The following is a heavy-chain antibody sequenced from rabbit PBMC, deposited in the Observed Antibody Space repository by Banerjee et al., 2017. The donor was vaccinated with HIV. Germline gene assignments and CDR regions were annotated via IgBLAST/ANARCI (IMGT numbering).Heavy chain of an antibody. J-gene: IGHJ6*01. CDR3: ARAYNSGWGGYYDGTL. CDR2: IYPEHVNI. Sequence: QEQLVESGGGLVTLGGSLKLSCKASGIDFSSRGISWVRQAPGKGLEWIAYIYPEHVNIDYVSWVNGRFTISLDNAQNTVFLQMTSLTPADTATYFCARAYNSGWGGYYDGTLRGPGTLVTVS. D-gene: IGHD4-1*01. CDR1: GIDFSSRG. V-gene: IGHV1S47*01.